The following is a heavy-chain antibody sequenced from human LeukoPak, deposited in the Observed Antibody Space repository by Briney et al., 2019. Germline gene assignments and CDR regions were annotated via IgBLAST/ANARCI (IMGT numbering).Heavy chain of an antibody. D-gene: IGHD2-15*01. Sequence: GGSLRLSCVASGFTFNNAWMNWVRQAPGKGLEWVGRIKSKTDGGTTDYAAPVKGRFTISRDDSKNMLYLQMSSLKTEDTAVYYCAAQPCSVGRCYLDYWGQGTLVTVSS. V-gene: IGHV3-15*07. CDR3: AAQPCSVGRCYLDY. J-gene: IGHJ4*02. CDR2: IKSKTDGGTT. CDR1: GFTFNNAW.